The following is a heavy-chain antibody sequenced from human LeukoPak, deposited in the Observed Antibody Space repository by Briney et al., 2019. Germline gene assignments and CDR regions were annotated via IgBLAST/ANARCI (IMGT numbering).Heavy chain of an antibody. CDR2: ISGGGGST. Sequence: PGGSLRLSCAASGFTFSSYAMSWVRQAPGKGLEWVSAISGGGGSTYYADSVKGRFTISRDNSKNTLYLQMNSLRAEDTAVYYCAIVTGTTDYYYGMDVWGQGTTVTVSS. CDR3: AIVTGTTDYYYGMDV. V-gene: IGHV3-23*01. D-gene: IGHD1-7*01. CDR1: GFTFSSYA. J-gene: IGHJ6*02.